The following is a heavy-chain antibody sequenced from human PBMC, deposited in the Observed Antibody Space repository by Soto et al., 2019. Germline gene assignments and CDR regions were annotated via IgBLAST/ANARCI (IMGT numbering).Heavy chain of an antibody. V-gene: IGHV5-10-1*01. J-gene: IGHJ4*02. D-gene: IGHD4-17*01. CDR3: ASSYGESYFDY. Sequence: PVESVTISCKGPGYGFTSYWISWVLQMPGKGLEWMGRIDPSDSYANYSPSFQGHVTISADKSISTAYLQWSSLKASDTAMYYCASSYGESYFDYWGQGTMVTVSS. CDR1: GYGFTSYW. CDR2: IDPSDSYA.